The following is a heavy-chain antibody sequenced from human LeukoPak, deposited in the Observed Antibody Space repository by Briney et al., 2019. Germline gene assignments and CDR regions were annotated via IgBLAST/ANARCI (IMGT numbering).Heavy chain of an antibody. V-gene: IGHV3-23*01. CDR1: GFTFSYYA. Sequence: TGGSLRLSCAASGFTFSYYAMSWVRQAPGKGLEWVSSIGGSGGSAYYADSVKGRFTISGDNSKDTLYLQMNSLRAEDTAVDFCAKVGGDSPLFYFDFWGQGSLVTVSS. D-gene: IGHD2-21*02. CDR3: AKVGGDSPLFYFDF. CDR2: IGGSGGSA. J-gene: IGHJ4*02.